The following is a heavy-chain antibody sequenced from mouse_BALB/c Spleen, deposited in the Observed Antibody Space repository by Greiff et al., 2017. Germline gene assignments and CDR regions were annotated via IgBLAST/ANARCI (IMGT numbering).Heavy chain of an antibody. Sequence: QVQLKQSGAELMKPGASVKISCKATGYTFSSYWIEWVKQRPGHGLEWIGEILPGSGSTNYNEKFKGKATFTADTSSNTAYMQLSSLTSEDSAVYYCASGDYGSSYYFDYWGQGTTLTVSS. V-gene: IGHV1-9*01. CDR1: GYTFSSYW. J-gene: IGHJ2*01. CDR2: ILPGSGST. CDR3: ASGDYGSSYYFDY. D-gene: IGHD1-1*01.